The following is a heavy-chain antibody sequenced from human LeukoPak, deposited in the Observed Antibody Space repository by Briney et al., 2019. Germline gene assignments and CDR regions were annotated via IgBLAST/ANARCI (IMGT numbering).Heavy chain of an antibody. V-gene: IGHV3-11*04. CDR3: ARERGSSIAARPGY. J-gene: IGHJ4*02. D-gene: IGHD6-6*01. CDR1: GFTFSDYY. Sequence: GGSLRLSCAASGFTFSDYYMSWIRQAPGKGLEWVSYISSSGSTIYYADSVKGRFTISRDNSKNTLYLQMNSLRAEDTAVYYCARERGSSIAARPGYWGQGTPVTVSS. CDR2: ISSSGSTI.